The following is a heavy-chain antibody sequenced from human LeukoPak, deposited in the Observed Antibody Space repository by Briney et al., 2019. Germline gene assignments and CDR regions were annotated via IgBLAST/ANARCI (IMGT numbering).Heavy chain of an antibody. CDR3: ARGGIVGATPPYYFDY. CDR1: GGSISSYY. CDR2: IYTSGST. V-gene: IGHV4-4*07. Sequence: PSETLSLTCTVSGGSISSYYWSWIRQPAGKGLEWIGRIYTSGSTNYNPSLKSRVTISVDTSKNQFSLKLSSVTAADTAVYYCARGGIVGATPPYYFDYWGQGTLVTVSS. J-gene: IGHJ4*02. D-gene: IGHD1-26*01.